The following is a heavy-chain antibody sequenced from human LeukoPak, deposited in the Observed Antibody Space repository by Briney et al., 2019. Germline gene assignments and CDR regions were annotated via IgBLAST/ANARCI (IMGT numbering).Heavy chain of an antibody. CDR2: IYPGDSDT. CDR1: GYSFTSYW. Sequence: PGESLKISGKGSGYSFTSYWIGGVRQMPGKGLEWMGIIYPGDSDTRYSPSFQGQVTISADKSISTAYLPWSSLKHSDTAMYYCARQRRPAPTTWYYSGMDVWGQGTTVTVSS. V-gene: IGHV5-51*01. D-gene: IGHD2/OR15-2a*01. CDR3: ARQRRPAPTTWYYSGMDV. J-gene: IGHJ6*02.